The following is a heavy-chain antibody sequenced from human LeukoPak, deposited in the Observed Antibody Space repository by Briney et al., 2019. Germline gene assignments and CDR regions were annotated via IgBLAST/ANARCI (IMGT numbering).Heavy chain of an antibody. V-gene: IGHV4-59*01. CDR2: VYYSGNT. J-gene: IGHJ4*02. CDR1: GGSISGYY. Sequence: PSETLSLTCTVSGGSISGYYWSWIRQPPGKGLEWFGYVYYSGNTNYNPSLKSRVTILVDTSKNQFSLRLSSVTAADTAVYYCARGRVLEAYFDYWGQGILVTVSS. CDR3: ARGRVLEAYFDY.